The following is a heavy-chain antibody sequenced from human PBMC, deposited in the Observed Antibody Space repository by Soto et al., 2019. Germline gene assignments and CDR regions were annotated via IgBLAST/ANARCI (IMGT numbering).Heavy chain of an antibody. Sequence: GGSLRLSCAASGFTFSSYAMSWVRQAPGKGLEWVSAISGSGGSTYYADSVKGRFTISRDNSKNTLYLQMNSLRAEDTAVYYCAKDTTLNIVATRIDYWGQGTLVTVSS. CDR2: ISGSGGST. V-gene: IGHV3-23*01. D-gene: IGHD5-12*01. J-gene: IGHJ4*02. CDR1: GFTFSSYA. CDR3: AKDTTLNIVATRIDY.